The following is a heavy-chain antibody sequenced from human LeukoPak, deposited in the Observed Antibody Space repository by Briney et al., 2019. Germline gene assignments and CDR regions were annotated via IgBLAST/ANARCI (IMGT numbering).Heavy chain of an antibody. Sequence: SETLSLTCTVSDASISGFYWSWIRQPPGKGLEWIGSIHFSGSTNYNPSLRSRVTISVDTSKNQLSLKLSSVTAADTAVYYCARDLGGIYFDYWGQGTLVTVSS. V-gene: IGHV4-59*01. J-gene: IGHJ4*02. D-gene: IGHD1-26*01. CDR2: IHFSGST. CDR3: ARDLGGIYFDY. CDR1: DASISGFY.